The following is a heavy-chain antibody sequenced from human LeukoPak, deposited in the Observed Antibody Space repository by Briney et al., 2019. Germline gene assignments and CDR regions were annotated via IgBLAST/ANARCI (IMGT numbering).Heavy chain of an antibody. D-gene: IGHD3-22*01. V-gene: IGHV1-8*01. Sequence: ASVKVSCKASGYTFTSYDINWVRQATGQGLEWMGWMNPNSGNTDYTQKFQGRVTMTRNTSISTAYMELSSLRSEDTAVYYCARGSTYYESSGQVPFDYWGQGTLVTVSS. CDR3: ARGSTYYESSGQVPFDY. CDR1: GYTFTSYD. CDR2: MNPNSGNT. J-gene: IGHJ4*02.